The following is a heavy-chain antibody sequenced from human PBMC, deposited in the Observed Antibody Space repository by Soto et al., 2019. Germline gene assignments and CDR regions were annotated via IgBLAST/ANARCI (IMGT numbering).Heavy chain of an antibody. D-gene: IGHD2-15*01. CDR2: IYPGDSDT. Sequence: PGESLKISCKGSGYSFTSYWIGWVRQMPGKGLEWMGIIYPGDSDTRYSPSFQGQVTISADKSISTAYLQWSSLKASDTAMYYCARPHFSGGSCYGMDVWGQGTTVTVSS. CDR1: GYSFTSYW. J-gene: IGHJ6*02. V-gene: IGHV5-51*01. CDR3: ARPHFSGGSCYGMDV.